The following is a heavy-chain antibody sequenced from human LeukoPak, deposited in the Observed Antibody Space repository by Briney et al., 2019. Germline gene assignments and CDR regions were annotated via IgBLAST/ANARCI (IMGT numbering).Heavy chain of an antibody. CDR3: ARGHCSGGSCTWGLFDS. CDR2: ISDSGGST. D-gene: IGHD2-15*01. J-gene: IGHJ4*02. V-gene: IGHV3-23*01. CDR1: GFIFSTHA. Sequence: GGSLRLSCVASGFIFSTHAMSWVRLAPGRGLEWVSTISDSGGSTYYTESVKGRFTISRDNSMSTLSLQMKSLRVEDTALYYCARGHCSGGSCTWGLFDSWGQGTLVTVSS.